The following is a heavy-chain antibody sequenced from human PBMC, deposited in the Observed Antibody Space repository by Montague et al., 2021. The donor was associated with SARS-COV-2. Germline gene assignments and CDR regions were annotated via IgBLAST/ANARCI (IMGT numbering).Heavy chain of an antibody. CDR3: VRRACPNAADFLSPCYDFAS. V-gene: IGHV2-5*08. Sequence: PALVKPTQTLTLTCTLSGFSLTTSGMGVGWVRQTPGKALECLALILWDDEKRYRPSLKTRVTITKDTSKNQVVLTMTNMDTVDTATYYCVRRACPNAADFLSPCYDFASWGQGLLVAVSS. D-gene: IGHD3-16*01. CDR2: ILWDDEK. CDR1: GFSLTTSGMG. J-gene: IGHJ4*02.